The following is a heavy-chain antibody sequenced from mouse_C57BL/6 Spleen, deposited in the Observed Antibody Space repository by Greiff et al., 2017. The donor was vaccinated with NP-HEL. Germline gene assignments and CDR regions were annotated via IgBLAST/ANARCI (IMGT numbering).Heavy chain of an antibody. CDR1: GFTFSSYG. D-gene: IGHD2-4*01. CDR2: ISSGGSYP. CDR3: ARHEIYYDYDAWLAY. J-gene: IGHJ3*01. V-gene: IGHV5-6*01. Sequence: EVQLVESGGDLVKPGGSLKLSCAASGFTFSSYGMSWVRQTPDKRLEWVATISSGGSYPYYPDSVKGRFTISRDNAKNTLYLQMSSLKSEDTAMYYCARHEIYYDYDAWLAYWGQGTLVTVSA.